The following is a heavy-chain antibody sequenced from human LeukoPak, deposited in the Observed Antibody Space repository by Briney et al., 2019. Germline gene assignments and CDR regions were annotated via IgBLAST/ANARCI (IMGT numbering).Heavy chain of an antibody. CDR3: ARDGVPAAVSHSGRFDP. Sequence: ASVTVSSMASGYTFSSYGIIWVRQAPGQGLEWMGWISAYNGHTNYAPKLQGRLTVTTDTSTSTAYMELRSLRSDDTAVYYCARDGVPAAVSHSGRFDPWAEGTVLTVSS. CDR1: GYTFSSYG. V-gene: IGHV1-18*01. CDR2: ISAYNGHT. D-gene: IGHD2-2*01. J-gene: IGHJ5*02.